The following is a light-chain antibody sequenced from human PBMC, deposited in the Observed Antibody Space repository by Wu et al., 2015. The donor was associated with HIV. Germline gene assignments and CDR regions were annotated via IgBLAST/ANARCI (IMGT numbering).Light chain of an antibody. Sequence: EIVLTQSPGTLSLSPGERATLSCRASQSVNSNYLAWYQQKPGQPPTLLIYGASSRATGIPDRFSGGGSGTDFTLTISRLEPEDFAVYFCQQYVASGYSFGQGTKLEIK. CDR2: GAS. V-gene: IGKV3-20*01. CDR1: QSVNSNY. CDR3: QQYVASGYS. J-gene: IGKJ2*03.